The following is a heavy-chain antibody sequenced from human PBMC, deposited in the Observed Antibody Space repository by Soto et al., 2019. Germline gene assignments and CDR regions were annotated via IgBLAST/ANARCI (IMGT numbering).Heavy chain of an antibody. CDR2: ISSSSSTI. CDR1: GFTFSSYR. Sequence: GGSLRLSCAASGFTFSSYRMNWVRQAPGKGLEWVSYISSSSSTIYYADSVKGRFTISRDNARNSLYLQMNSLRDEDTAVYYCARDYPEYYDRSEPYWGQATLLTVSS. V-gene: IGHV3-48*02. CDR3: ARDYPEYYDRSEPY. D-gene: IGHD3-22*01. J-gene: IGHJ4*02.